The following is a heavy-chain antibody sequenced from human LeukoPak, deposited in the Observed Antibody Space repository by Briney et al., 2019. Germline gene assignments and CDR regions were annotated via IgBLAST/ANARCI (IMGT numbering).Heavy chain of an antibody. J-gene: IGHJ4*02. V-gene: IGHV3-48*03. CDR1: GFTFSSYE. CDR2: ISSSGSTI. CDR3: ARDRQSGSHLNFFDY. Sequence: PGGSLRLSCAASGFTFSSYEMNWVRQAPGKGLEWVSYISSSGSTIYYADSVKGRFTVSRDNARNSLSLQMNSLRVEDTAVYYCARDRQSGSHLNFFDYGGQGALVTVSS. D-gene: IGHD1-26*01.